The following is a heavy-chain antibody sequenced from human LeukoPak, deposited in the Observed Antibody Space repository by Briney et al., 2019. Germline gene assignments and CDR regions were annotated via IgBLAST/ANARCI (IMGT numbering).Heavy chain of an antibody. Sequence: SETLSLTCTVSGGSISSYYWSWIRQPPGKGLEWIGYIYYSGSTNYNPSLKSRVTISVDTSKNQFSLKLSSVTAADTAVYYCAKYSGSYYSAFDIWGQGTMVTVSS. CDR3: AKYSGSYYSAFDI. CDR2: IYYSGST. D-gene: IGHD1-26*01. J-gene: IGHJ3*02. V-gene: IGHV4-59*01. CDR1: GGSISSYY.